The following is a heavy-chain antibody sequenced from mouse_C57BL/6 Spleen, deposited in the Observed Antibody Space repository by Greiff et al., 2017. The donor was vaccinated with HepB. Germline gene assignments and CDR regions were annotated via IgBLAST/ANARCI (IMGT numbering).Heavy chain of an antibody. CDR2: IYPGSGNT. CDR1: GYSFTSYY. CDR3: AREGLRRYFDY. D-gene: IGHD2-4*01. V-gene: IGHV1-66*01. J-gene: IGHJ2*01. Sequence: QVQLQQSGPELVKPGASVKISCKASGYSFTSYYIHWVKQRPGQGLEWIGWIYPGSGNTKYNEKFKGKATLTADTSSSTAYMQLSSLTSEDSAVYYCAREGLRRYFDYWGQGTTLTVFS.